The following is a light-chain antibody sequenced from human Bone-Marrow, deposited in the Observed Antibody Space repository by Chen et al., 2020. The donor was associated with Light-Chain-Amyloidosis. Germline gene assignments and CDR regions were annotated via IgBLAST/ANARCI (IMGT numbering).Light chain of an antibody. Sequence: SYELTQPPSVSVSPGQTARITCSGDDLPTKYAYWYQQKLGQAPVLVIHRDTERPSGISERFSGSSSGKTATLTISGVQAEDEADYHCQSADSSGTYEVIFGGGTKLTVL. CDR3: QSADSSGTYEVI. V-gene: IGLV3-25*03. CDR1: DLPTKY. J-gene: IGLJ2*01. CDR2: RDT.